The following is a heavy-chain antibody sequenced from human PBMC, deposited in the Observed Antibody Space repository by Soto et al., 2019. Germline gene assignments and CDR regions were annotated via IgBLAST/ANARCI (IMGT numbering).Heavy chain of an antibody. CDR3: ARHSLALSKTKWFDP. Sequence: PSETLSLTGTVSGDSIISSDFYWGWVRQPTGKGLEWIGSIFYLGSSYYNPSLKSRVTMSVDTSKNQFSLRLRSVTAADTALYFCARHSLALSKTKWFDPWGQGIMVTVSS. V-gene: IGHV4-39*01. CDR1: GDSIISSDFY. J-gene: IGHJ5*02. CDR2: IFYLGSS. D-gene: IGHD3-3*02.